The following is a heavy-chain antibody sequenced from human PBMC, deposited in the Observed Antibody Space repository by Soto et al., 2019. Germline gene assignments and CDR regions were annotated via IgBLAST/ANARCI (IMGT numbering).Heavy chain of an antibody. D-gene: IGHD3-10*01. V-gene: IGHV4-34*01. CDR3: ALSSFLRSGDLVRGLAV. J-gene: IGHJ6*02. CDR2: VNHGGTS. Sequence: QVQLQQWGAGLLKPSETLSLTCAVHGGSFSGYYWDWIRQPPGKGLEWIGEVNHGGTSNYNPSLKTRASISVHTAQNPLSSKLTSVTAEDTALYFGALSSFLRSGDLVRGLAVWGQGTTVTVSS. CDR1: GGSFSGYY.